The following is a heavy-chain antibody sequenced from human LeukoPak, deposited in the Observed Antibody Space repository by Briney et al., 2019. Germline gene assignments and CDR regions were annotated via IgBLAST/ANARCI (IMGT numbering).Heavy chain of an antibody. CDR3: ARVRYCSSTSCP. CDR1: GGSISSGSYY. D-gene: IGHD2-2*01. CDR2: IYTSGST. V-gene: IGHV4-61*02. J-gene: IGHJ5*02. Sequence: PSETLSLTCTVSGGSISSGSYYWSWIRQPAGKGLEWIGRIYTSGSTNYNPSLKSRVTISVDTSKNQFSLKLSSVTAADTAVYYCARVRYCSSTSCPWGQGIRVTVSS.